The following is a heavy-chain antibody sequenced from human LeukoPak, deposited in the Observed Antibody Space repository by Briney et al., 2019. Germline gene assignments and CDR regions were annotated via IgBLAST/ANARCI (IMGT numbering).Heavy chain of an antibody. Sequence: GGSLRLSCVASGFTFSTYGMTWVRQAPGKGLEWVSGVSGSGDSTYYADSVKGRFTISRDNSKTTLYLQMNSLRAEDMAVYYCAKQAVAVAFDVWGQGTMVTVSS. J-gene: IGHJ3*01. CDR1: GFTFSTYG. CDR2: VSGSGDST. D-gene: IGHD6-19*01. CDR3: AKQAVAVAFDV. V-gene: IGHV3-23*01.